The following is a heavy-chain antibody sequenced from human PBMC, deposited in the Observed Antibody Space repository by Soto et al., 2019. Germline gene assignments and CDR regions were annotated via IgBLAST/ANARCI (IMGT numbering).Heavy chain of an antibody. D-gene: IGHD6-19*01. CDR2: ISPIGGST. J-gene: IGHJ4*02. V-gene: IGHV1-46*01. Sequence: SVQLSCKASGYTFTTYNMHWVRQAPGQGLEWMGIISPIGGSTSHAQKFQGRVTITRDTSTSTVYMELSSLKSEDTAVYYCARVGSSGESSFAGRGQGTLVTVYS. CDR1: GYTFTTYN. CDR3: ARVGSSGESSFAG.